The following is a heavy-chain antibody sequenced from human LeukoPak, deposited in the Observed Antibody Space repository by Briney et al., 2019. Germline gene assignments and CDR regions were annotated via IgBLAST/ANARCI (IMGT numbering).Heavy chain of an antibody. CDR1: GVSISSYY. J-gene: IGHJ5*02. CDR2: IYYSGST. D-gene: IGHD2-2*01. CDR3: ARDRHPYCSSTSCQSHWFDP. V-gene: IGHV4-59*01. Sequence: SETLSLTCTVSGVSISSYYWSWIRQPPGKGLEWIGYIYYSGSTNYNPSLKSRVTISVDTSKNQFSLKLSSVTAADTAVYYCARDRHPYCSSTSCQSHWFDPWGQGTLVTVSS.